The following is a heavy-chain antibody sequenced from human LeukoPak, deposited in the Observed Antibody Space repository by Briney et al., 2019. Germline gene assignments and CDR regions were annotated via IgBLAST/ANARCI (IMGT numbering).Heavy chain of an antibody. CDR3: ATQAWRTHGAGGYHDDC. CDR1: GFTFSSYG. V-gene: IGHV3-30*03. J-gene: IGHJ4*01. Sequence: PGGSLRHSCAASGFTFSSYGMHWVHQAPAKGLEWVAVISYYGSNKYYADSVKGRFTISRDNSKNTLYLQMNSLRAEDTAVYYCATQAWRTHGAGGYHDDCWGHGTLVTVSS. D-gene: IGHD2-8*01. CDR2: ISYYGSNK.